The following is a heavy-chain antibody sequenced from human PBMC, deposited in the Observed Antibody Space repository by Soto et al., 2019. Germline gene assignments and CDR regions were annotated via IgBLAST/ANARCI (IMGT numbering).Heavy chain of an antibody. CDR3: AKDRLANPPYYYYYYGLDV. CDR1: GGTFSSYA. Sequence: ASVKVSCKASGGTFSSYAISWVRQAPGQGLEWMGGIIPIFGTANYAQKFQGRVTITADESTSTAYMELSSLRSEDTAVYYCAKDRLANPPYYYYYYGLDVWGQGTTVTVSS. D-gene: IGHD6-25*01. CDR2: IIPIFGTA. J-gene: IGHJ6*02. V-gene: IGHV1-69*13.